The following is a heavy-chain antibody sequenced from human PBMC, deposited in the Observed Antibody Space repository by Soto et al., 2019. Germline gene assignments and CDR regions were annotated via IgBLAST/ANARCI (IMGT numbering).Heavy chain of an antibody. V-gene: IGHV4-4*07. J-gene: IGHJ4*02. CDR1: GGSIDTFY. CDR2: IFSSGST. CDR3: AREGSYSAYNFAHGIQLWSFDF. D-gene: IGHD5-12*01. Sequence: SETLSLTCTVSGGSIDTFYWSWVRQPAGKGLEWIGRIFSSGSTSFNPSLESRVAMSVDTSKNHFSLNLSSVTAADMAVYYCAREGSYSAYNFAHGIQLWSFDFWGQGALVTVSS.